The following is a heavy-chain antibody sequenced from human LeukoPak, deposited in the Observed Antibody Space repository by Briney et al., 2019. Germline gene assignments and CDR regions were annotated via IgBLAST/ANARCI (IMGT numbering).Heavy chain of an antibody. CDR1: GFTFDAFG. D-gene: IGHD4-11*01. CDR3: ARVYSNYDPAAMDV. Sequence: GGSLRLSCAASGFTFDAFGMTWVRQAPGKGLEWVSYISSSGSPIYYADSVEGRFTISRDNAKNSLYLQMSSLRAEDTAMYYCARVYSNYDPAAMDVWGQGTTVTVSS. V-gene: IGHV3-48*04. J-gene: IGHJ6*02. CDR2: ISSSGSPI.